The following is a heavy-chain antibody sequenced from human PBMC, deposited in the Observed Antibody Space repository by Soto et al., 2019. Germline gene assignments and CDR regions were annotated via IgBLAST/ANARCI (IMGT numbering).Heavy chain of an antibody. CDR3: AKDQMGTFADAFDM. J-gene: IGHJ3*02. D-gene: IGHD3-16*01. V-gene: IGHV3-23*01. Sequence: EVQLLESGGGLVQPGGSLRLSCAASGFTFGIYAMTWVRQAPGKGLEWVAAASGSGGDTYYADSLKGRFTISRDNSKNTRSLQMNSLSAEDTAMYYCAKDQMGTFADAFDMWGQGTMVIVSS. CDR1: GFTFGIYA. CDR2: ASGSGGDT.